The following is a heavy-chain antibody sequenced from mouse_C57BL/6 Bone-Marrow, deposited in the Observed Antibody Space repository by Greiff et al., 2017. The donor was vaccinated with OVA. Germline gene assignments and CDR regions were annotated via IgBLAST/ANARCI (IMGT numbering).Heavy chain of an antibody. Sequence: EVMLVESGGGLVQPKGSLKLSCAASGFSFNTYAMNWVRQAPGKGLEWVARIRSKSNNSATYYADSVKDRFTISRADSESMLYLQMNNLKTEDTAMNAGERHGPYPTGFAYWGQGTLVTVSA. J-gene: IGHJ3*01. CDR2: IRSKSNNSAT. CDR1: GFSFNTYA. D-gene: IGHD2-10*01. V-gene: IGHV10-1*01. CDR3: ERHGPYPTGFAY.